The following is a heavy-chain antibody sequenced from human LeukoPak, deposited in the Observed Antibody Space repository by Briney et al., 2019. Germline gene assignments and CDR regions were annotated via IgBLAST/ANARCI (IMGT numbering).Heavy chain of an antibody. CDR3: ARVGRHRDGYNYSYYYYYYMDV. Sequence: SETLSLTCTVSGGSISSSSYYWGWIRQPPGKGLEWIGSIYYSGSTYYNPSLKSRVTISVDTSKNQFSLKLSSVTAADTAVYYCARVGRHRDGYNYSYYYYYYMDVWGKGTTVTVSS. V-gene: IGHV4-39*07. CDR1: GGSISSSSYY. CDR2: IYYSGST. J-gene: IGHJ6*03. D-gene: IGHD5-24*01.